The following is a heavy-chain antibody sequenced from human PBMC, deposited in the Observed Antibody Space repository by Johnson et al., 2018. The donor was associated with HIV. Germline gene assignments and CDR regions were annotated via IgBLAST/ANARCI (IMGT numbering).Heavy chain of an antibody. V-gene: IGHV3-30-3*01. D-gene: IGHD3-22*01. Sequence: QVLLVESGGGVVQPGRSLRLSCAASGFTFSSYAMHWVRQAPGKGLEWVAVISYDGSNKYYADSVKGRFTISRDNSKNTLYLQMNSLRAEDTAVYYCAKGIVVGVRAFEFWGQGTMVTVSS. CDR1: GFTFSSYA. J-gene: IGHJ3*01. CDR3: AKGIVVGVRAFEF. CDR2: ISYDGSNK.